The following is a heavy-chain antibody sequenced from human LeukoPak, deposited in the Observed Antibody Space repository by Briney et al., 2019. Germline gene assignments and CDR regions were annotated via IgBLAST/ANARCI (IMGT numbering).Heavy chain of an antibody. CDR2: IYTSGST. Sequence: SETLSLTCTVSGGSISSYYWSWIRQPAGKGLEWIGRIYTSGSTNYNPSLKSRVTMSVDTSKNQFSLELSSVTAADTAVYYCARGPDCTNGVCYFSGEFSAFDIWGQGTMVTVSS. V-gene: IGHV4-4*07. CDR3: ARGPDCTNGVCYFSGEFSAFDI. J-gene: IGHJ3*02. CDR1: GGSISSYY. D-gene: IGHD2-8*01.